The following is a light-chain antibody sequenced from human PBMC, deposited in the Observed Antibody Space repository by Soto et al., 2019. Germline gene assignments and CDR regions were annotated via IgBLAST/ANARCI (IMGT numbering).Light chain of an antibody. CDR3: QQSFSTPYI. CDR1: QSVNDY. V-gene: IGKV1-39*01. Sequence: DFQLTQSPSSLSASVGDRVTITCRASQSVNDYLNWYQQRPGKAPRLLIYAASTLHSGVPSRFSGSGFGTDFSLTITSLQPEDFATHYCQQSFSTPYIFGQGTKVDIK. J-gene: IGKJ2*01. CDR2: AAS.